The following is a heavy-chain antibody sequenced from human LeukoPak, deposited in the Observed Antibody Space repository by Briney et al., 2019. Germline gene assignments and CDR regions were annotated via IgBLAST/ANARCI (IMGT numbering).Heavy chain of an antibody. CDR2: ISSSGSTI. CDR1: GFTFSSYA. J-gene: IGHJ4*02. Sequence: QAGGSLRLSCAASGFTFSSYAMSWVRQAPGKGLEWVSYISSSGSTIYYADSVKGRFTISRDNAKNSLYLQMNSLRAEDTAVYYCARRPSAARAKSQKYYFDYWGQGTLVTVSS. CDR3: ARRPSAARAKSQKYYFDY. V-gene: IGHV3-48*04. D-gene: IGHD6-25*01.